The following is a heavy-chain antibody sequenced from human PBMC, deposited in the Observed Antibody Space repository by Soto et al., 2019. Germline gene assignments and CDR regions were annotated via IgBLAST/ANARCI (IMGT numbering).Heavy chain of an antibody. CDR1: GGSISSSNW. Sequence: PSETLSLTCAVSGGSISSSNWWSWVRQPPGKGLEWIGEIYHSGSTNYNPSLKSRVTISVDKSKNQFSLKLSSVTAAGTAVYYCARGRYYYDSSGYYGPTFDYWGQGTLVTVSS. V-gene: IGHV4-4*02. D-gene: IGHD3-22*01. J-gene: IGHJ4*02. CDR3: ARGRYYYDSSGYYGPTFDY. CDR2: IYHSGST.